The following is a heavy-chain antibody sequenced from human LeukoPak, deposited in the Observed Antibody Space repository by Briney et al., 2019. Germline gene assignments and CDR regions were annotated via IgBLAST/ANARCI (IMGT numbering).Heavy chain of an antibody. CDR3: ERDLVGITGTKAFDY. Sequence: ASVKVSCKASGYTFTSYGISWVRQAPGQGLEWMGWISAYNGNTNYAQKLQGRVTMTTDTSTSTAYMELGSLRSDDTAVYYCERDLVGITGTKAFDYWGQGTLVTVSS. J-gene: IGHJ4*02. CDR2: ISAYNGNT. D-gene: IGHD1-7*01. CDR1: GYTFTSYG. V-gene: IGHV1-18*01.